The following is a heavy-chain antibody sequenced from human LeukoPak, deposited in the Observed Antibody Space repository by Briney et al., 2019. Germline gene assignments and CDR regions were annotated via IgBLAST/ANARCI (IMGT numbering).Heavy chain of an antibody. CDR1: GFTFSRHG. Sequence: GGSLRLSCAASGFTFSRHGMNWVRQAPGKGLEWVSGISPSGDILYYADSVKGQFTISRDNFKNTVYLQMNSLRAGDTAVYYCAKLRYCSSTSCYGPFDYWGQGTLVTVSS. V-gene: IGHV3-23*01. CDR3: AKLRYCSSTSCYGPFDY. CDR2: ISPSGDIL. J-gene: IGHJ4*02. D-gene: IGHD2-2*01.